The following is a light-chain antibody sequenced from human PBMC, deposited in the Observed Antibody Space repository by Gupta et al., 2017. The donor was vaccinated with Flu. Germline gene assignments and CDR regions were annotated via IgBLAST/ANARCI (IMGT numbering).Light chain of an antibody. V-gene: IGKV1-39*01. Sequence: GDSVTITCRASQSTSSHLNWYQQYPSHAPKLLMFAPSTLQSGVPPWYSRSGSGTDFTLTISSLQPEDFATYYCLQSYSTPPYYTFGQTTKL. J-gene: IGKJ2*01. CDR3: LQSYSTPPYYT. CDR2: APS. CDR1: QSTSSH.